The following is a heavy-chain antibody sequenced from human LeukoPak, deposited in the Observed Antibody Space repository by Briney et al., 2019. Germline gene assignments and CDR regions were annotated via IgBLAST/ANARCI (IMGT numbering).Heavy chain of an antibody. CDR1: RVTFNSCS. J-gene: IGHJ3*02. CDR3: ASDRTIAAAVDPFDI. CDR2: IIPLLGIV. D-gene: IGHD6-13*01. Sequence: GASVKVSCKASRVTFNSCSISWVRQAPGHGLDWMGRIIPLLGIVNYAQKFQGKVTITADKSTNIAYMELSSLRSEDTAMYYCASDRTIAAAVDPFDIWGQGTMVTVSS. V-gene: IGHV1-69*04.